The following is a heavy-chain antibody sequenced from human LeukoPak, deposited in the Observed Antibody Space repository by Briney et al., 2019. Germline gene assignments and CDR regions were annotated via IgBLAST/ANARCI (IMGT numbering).Heavy chain of an antibody. Sequence: PSETLSLTCTVSGGSISSYYWSWIRQPAGKGLEWIGRIYTSGSTNYNPSLKSRVTMSVDTSKNQFSLKLSSVTAADTAVYYCARTTEGGYTYNYFYYYYMDVWGKGTTVTISS. D-gene: IGHD5-18*01. V-gene: IGHV4-4*07. CDR1: GGSISSYY. CDR3: ARTTEGGYTYNYFYYYYMDV. CDR2: IYTSGST. J-gene: IGHJ6*03.